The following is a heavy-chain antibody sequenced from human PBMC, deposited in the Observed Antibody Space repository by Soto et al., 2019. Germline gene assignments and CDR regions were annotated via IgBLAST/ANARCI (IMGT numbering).Heavy chain of an antibody. J-gene: IGHJ5*02. D-gene: IGHD2-21*01. CDR2: TYPSGSP. V-gene: IGHV4-34*01. Sequence: SETLSLTCAVYDGSLSDNYYTWTRQSPGKGLEWIGETYPSGSPFYNPSLQTRVTLSQDRSKNQFSLKVISVTAADTAVYYCSRETSGDYVGYFDPWGQGIQGTVSS. CDR1: DGSLSDNY. CDR3: SRETSGDYVGYFDP.